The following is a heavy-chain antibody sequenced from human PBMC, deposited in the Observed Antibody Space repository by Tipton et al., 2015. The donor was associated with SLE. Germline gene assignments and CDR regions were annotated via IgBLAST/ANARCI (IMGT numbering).Heavy chain of an antibody. J-gene: IGHJ3*02. V-gene: IGHV1-18*01. CDR3: AIEPGNADDILTSYNNLDAFDI. D-gene: IGHD3-9*01. CDR2: ISAYNGNT. Sequence: QVQLVQSGAEVKKPGASVKVSCKASGYTFTSYGISWVRQAPGQGLEWMGWISAYNGNTNYAQKLQGRVTMTTDTSTSTAYMELRSLRSDDTAVYYCAIEPGNADDILTSYNNLDAFDIWGQGTMVTVSS. CDR1: GYTFTSYG.